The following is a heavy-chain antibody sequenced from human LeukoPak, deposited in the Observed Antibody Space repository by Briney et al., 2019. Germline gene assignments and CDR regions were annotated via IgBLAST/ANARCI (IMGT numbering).Heavy chain of an antibody. CDR2: MNPNSGNT. J-gene: IGHJ6*02. CDR1: GYTFTSYD. D-gene: IGHD4-17*01. V-gene: IGHV1-8*01. Sequence: ASVKVSCKASGYTFTSYDINWVRQATGQGLEWMGWMNPNSGNTGYAQKFQGRVTTTRNTSISTAYMELSSLRSEDTAVYYCARALRGYYYYYYGMDVWGQGTTVTVSS. CDR3: ARALRGYYYYYYGMDV.